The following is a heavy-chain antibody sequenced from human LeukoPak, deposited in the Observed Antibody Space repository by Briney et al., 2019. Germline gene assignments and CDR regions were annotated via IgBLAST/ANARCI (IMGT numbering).Heavy chain of an antibody. J-gene: IGHJ4*02. V-gene: IGHV3-23*01. CDR2: ISGVGSNT. Sequence: PGGSLRLSCAASGFTFSNYATTWVRQAPGKGLEWVSVISGVGSNTDYADSVKGRFTISRDNSKNTLSLQMNSLRAEDTAIYYCAKLDGTGTTPTDYWGQGTLVTVSS. D-gene: IGHD1-1*01. CDR3: AKLDGTGTTPTDY. CDR1: GFTFSNYA.